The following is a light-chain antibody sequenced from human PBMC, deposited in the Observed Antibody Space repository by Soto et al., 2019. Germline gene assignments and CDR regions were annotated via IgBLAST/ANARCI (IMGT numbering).Light chain of an antibody. CDR3: QQYGRA. J-gene: IGKJ1*01. Sequence: EILVTQSPGTLSLSPGERATLSCRASQSVSSSYLAWYQQKPGQAPRLLIYGASSRATGIPDRFSGSGSGTDFTLTISRLEPEDFAVYYCQQYGRAFGQGTKVDIK. CDR2: GAS. CDR1: QSVSSSY. V-gene: IGKV3-20*01.